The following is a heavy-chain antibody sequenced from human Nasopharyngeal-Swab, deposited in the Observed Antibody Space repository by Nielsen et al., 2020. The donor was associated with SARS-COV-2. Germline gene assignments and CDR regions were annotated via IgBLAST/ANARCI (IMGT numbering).Heavy chain of an antibody. Sequence: WIRQPPGKGLEWIGYIYYSGSTYYNPSLKSRVTISVDTSKNQFYLKLSSVTAADTAVYYCARDGPRSLYDILTGYYKPYAFDIWGQGTMVTVSS. CDR3: ARDGPRSLYDILTGYYKPYAFDI. D-gene: IGHD3-9*01. CDR2: IYYSGST. J-gene: IGHJ3*02. V-gene: IGHV4-30-4*01.